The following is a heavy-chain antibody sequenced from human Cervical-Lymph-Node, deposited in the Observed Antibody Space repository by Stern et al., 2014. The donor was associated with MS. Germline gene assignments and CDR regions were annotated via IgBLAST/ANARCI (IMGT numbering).Heavy chain of an antibody. Sequence: VQLVQSGAEVKKPGSSVKVSCKASGGTFSSYTISWVRQAPGQGLEWMGRIIPILGIANYAQKFQGRVTVTGDNSTSTAYMELSSLRSEDTAVYYCARDSPNWDSCGGDCYFPFDYWGQGTLVTVSS. V-gene: IGHV1-69*04. D-gene: IGHD2-21*02. CDR2: IIPILGIA. J-gene: IGHJ4*02. CDR3: ARDSPNWDSCGGDCYFPFDY. CDR1: GGTFSSYT.